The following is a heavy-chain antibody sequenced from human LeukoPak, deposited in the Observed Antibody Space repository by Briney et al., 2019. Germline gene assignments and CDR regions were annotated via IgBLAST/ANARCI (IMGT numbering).Heavy chain of an antibody. CDR2: IYYSGST. CDR1: GDSISISGYY. J-gene: IGHJ4*02. D-gene: IGHD2-15*01. CDR3: ARAVVSRYFDY. Sequence: SQTLSLTCTVSGDSISISGYYWSWIRQHPGKGLEWIGYIYYSGSTYYNPSLKSRGSISMDTSKNQFSLKLSSVTAADTAVYFCARAVVSRYFDYWGQGTLVTVSS. V-gene: IGHV4-31*03.